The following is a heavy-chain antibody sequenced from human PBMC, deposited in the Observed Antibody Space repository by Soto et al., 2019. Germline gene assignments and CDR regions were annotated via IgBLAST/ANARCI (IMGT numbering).Heavy chain of an antibody. V-gene: IGHV1-18*01. Sequence: QVPLVQSGAEVKKPGASVKVSCKASGYTFTSYGISWVRQAPGQGLEWMGWISAYNGNTNYAQKLQGRVTMTTDTSTSTAYTELRSLRSDDTAVYYCARASLRFGELLDLDYWGQGTLVTVSS. CDR3: ARASLRFGELLDLDY. J-gene: IGHJ4*02. CDR2: ISAYNGNT. CDR1: GYTFTSYG. D-gene: IGHD3-10*01.